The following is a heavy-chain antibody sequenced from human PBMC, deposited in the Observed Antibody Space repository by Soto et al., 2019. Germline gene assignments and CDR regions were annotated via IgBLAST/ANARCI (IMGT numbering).Heavy chain of an antibody. CDR3: GEDPRSAYYHGP. V-gene: IGHV4-31*03. CDR1: GGSVSSGSYY. CDR2: IYYTGNT. Sequence: QVQLQESGPGLVKPSQTLSLTCTVSGGSVSSGSYYWSWIRQHPGRGLEWIGYIYYTGNTYYNPSLKDRLAISVDQSKNPFSLELTSVNAADPAVYYCGEDPRSAYYHGPWGQGTLVNVSS. D-gene: IGHD3-3*01. J-gene: IGHJ5*02.